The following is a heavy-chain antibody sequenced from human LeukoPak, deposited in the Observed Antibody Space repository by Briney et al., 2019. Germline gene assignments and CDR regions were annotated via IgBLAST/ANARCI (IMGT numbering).Heavy chain of an antibody. Sequence: PGGSLRLSCAVSGFSFSSYAMSWVRQAPGKGLVWVSRINSDGSTTDYADSVKGRFTISRDNAKNTLYLQMNSLRVEDTAVYYCARILYAFDIWGQGTMVTVSS. CDR2: INSDGSTT. CDR1: GFSFSSYA. CDR3: ARILYAFDI. J-gene: IGHJ3*02. V-gene: IGHV3-74*01. D-gene: IGHD2-15*01.